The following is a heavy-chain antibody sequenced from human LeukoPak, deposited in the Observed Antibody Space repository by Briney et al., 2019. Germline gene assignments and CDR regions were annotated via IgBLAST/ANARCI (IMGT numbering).Heavy chain of an antibody. CDR2: IYYRGST. D-gene: IGHD6-13*01. CDR3: ARRWGRSWVGDFDY. CDR1: GGSIRGDTYY. J-gene: IGHJ4*02. V-gene: IGHV4-39*01. Sequence: SEPLSLTCTVSGGSIRGDTYYWGWIRQPPGKGLEWIGTIYYRGSTYYNPSLKSRVTISVDTSKNQFSLKLSSVSAADTAVYYCARRWGRSWVGDFDYWGQGSLVTVSS.